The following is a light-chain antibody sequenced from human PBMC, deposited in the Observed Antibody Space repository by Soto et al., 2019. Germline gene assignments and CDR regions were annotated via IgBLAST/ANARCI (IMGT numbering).Light chain of an antibody. J-gene: IGLJ1*01. CDR1: SSDLGAYKY. CDR3: SSYTNTSTLV. V-gene: IGLV2-14*03. CDR2: EVS. Sequence: QSVLTQPPSASGSPGQSITISCAGTSSDLGAYKYVSWYQQHPDKAPKPILYEVSRRPSGVSNRFSGSKSGNTASLTISGLLAEDEADYSCSSYTNTSTLVFGTGTKVTVL.